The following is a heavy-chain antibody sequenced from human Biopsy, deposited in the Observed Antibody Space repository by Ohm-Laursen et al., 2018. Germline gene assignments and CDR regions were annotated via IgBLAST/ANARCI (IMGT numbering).Heavy chain of an antibody. V-gene: IGHV4-59*08. CDR1: GDSINSSY. D-gene: IGHD2-15*01. J-gene: IGHJ4*02. CDR2: ISNSGNT. Sequence: DTLSLICTVSGDSINSSYWSWIRQAPGKGLEWIGFISNSGNTNYNPSLKSRVTISADTSKNQFPLKLGSVTVADTAVFYCARRGSGGRSFDYWGQGSLVTVSS. CDR3: ARRGSGGRSFDY.